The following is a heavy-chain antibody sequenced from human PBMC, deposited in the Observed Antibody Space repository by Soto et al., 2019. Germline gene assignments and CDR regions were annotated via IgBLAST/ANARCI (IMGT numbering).Heavy chain of an antibody. CDR3: ARSNWNYDNYYYYGLDV. Sequence: PSETLSLTCTVSGGSISSGDAYWSWIRQPPGKGLEWIGYIYYSGSTYYNPSLKSRVTISVDTSKNQFSLRLSYVTAADTAVYYCARSNWNYDNYYYYGLDVWGQGTTVTVSS. CDR2: IYYSGST. V-gene: IGHV4-30-4*01. J-gene: IGHJ6*02. D-gene: IGHD1-7*01. CDR1: GGSISSGDAY.